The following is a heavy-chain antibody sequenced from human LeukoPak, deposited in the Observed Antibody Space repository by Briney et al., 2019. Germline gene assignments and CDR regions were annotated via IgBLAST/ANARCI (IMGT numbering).Heavy chain of an antibody. CDR2: IIPILGIA. V-gene: IGHV1-69*04. CDR3: ARDVGYSYGVGDP. J-gene: IGHJ5*02. CDR1: GGTFSSYA. Sequence: GASVKVSCKASGGTFSSYAISWVRQAPGQGLEWMGRIIPILGIANYAQKFQGRVTITADKSTSTAYMELSSLRSEDTAVYYCARDVGYSYGVGDPWGQGTLVTVSS. D-gene: IGHD5-18*01.